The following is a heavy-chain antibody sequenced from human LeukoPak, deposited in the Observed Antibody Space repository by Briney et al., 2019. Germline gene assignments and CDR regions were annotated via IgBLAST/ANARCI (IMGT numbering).Heavy chain of an antibody. V-gene: IGHV4-4*07. CDR2: IYDSGTT. Sequence: PSETLSLTCTVSGDSTNRYLWTWIRHPAGRGLEWIGRIYDSGTTNYRPSLKSRVSMSVETPKNQFSLRLSSVTAADTAVYYCARQSDSGGYFEYWGQGIRVTVSS. CDR3: ARQSDSGGYFEY. J-gene: IGHJ4*01. CDR1: GDSTNRYL. D-gene: IGHD2-15*01.